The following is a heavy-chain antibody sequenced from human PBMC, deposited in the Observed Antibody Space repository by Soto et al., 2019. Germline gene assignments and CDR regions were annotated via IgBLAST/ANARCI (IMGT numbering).Heavy chain of an antibody. J-gene: IGHJ4*02. Sequence: PGGSLKPPCEVPGFTLSAYGMHWAPQAPGKGLEWVAAITQVGTKKNYGDPVKGRFTISRDNSKKTLYLQMNSLRPEDTALYYCAKDEYYYSRSGYYIFDSWGQGTLVTVSS. CDR1: GFTLSAYG. CDR3: AKDEYYYSRSGYYIFDS. V-gene: IGHV3-30*18. D-gene: IGHD3-22*01. CDR2: ITQVGTKK.